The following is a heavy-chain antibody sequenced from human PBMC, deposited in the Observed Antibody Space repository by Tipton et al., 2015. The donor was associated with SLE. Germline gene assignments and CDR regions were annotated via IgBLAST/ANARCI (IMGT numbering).Heavy chain of an antibody. V-gene: IGHV4-59*01. CDR2: IYYSGHT. J-gene: IGHJ4*02. CDR1: GGSISSYY. CDR3: ARDSKCGGECYDS. Sequence: TLSLTCTVSGGSISSYYWSWIRQSPGKGLEWIGYIYYSGHTHFNPSLKSRVTISLDTSKTQFSLKLSSVTAADTAVYYCARDSKCGGECYDSWGPGTLVSVSP. D-gene: IGHD2-21*01.